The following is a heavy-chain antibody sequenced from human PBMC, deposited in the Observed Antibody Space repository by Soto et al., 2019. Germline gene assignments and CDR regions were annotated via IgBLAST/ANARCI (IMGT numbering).Heavy chain of an antibody. J-gene: IGHJ6*02. CDR1: GYTFTSYG. CDR2: ISAYNGNT. D-gene: IGHD6-6*01. CDR3: AISSSSDHYYYYYGMDV. V-gene: IGHV1-18*04. Sequence: GASVKVSCKASGYTFTSYGISLVRQAPVQVLEWMGWISAYNGNTNYAQKLQGRVTMTTDTSTSTAYMELRSLRSDDTAVYYCAISSSSDHYYYYYGMDVWGQGTTVTVSS.